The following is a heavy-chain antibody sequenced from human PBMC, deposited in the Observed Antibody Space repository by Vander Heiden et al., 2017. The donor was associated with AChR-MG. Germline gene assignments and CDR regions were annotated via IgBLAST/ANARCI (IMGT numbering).Heavy chain of an antibody. D-gene: IGHD2-15*01. Sequence: EVQLVESGGGLVQPGGSLRLSCAASGFPFTSYWMSWVRQAPGKGLEWVANIKQDGSEKYYVDSVKGRFTISRDNAKNSLYLQMNSLRAEDTAVYYCARDRDCSGGSCYSVFDYWGQGTLVTVSS. CDR1: GFPFTSYW. CDR2: IKQDGSEK. CDR3: ARDRDCSGGSCYSVFDY. V-gene: IGHV3-7*01. J-gene: IGHJ4*02.